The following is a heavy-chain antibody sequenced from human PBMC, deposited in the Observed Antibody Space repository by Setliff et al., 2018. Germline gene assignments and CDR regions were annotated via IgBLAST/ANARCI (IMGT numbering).Heavy chain of an antibody. J-gene: IGHJ1*01. V-gene: IGHV4-59*11. CDR2: IYTSGST. D-gene: IGHD1-1*01. Sequence: PSETLSLTCTVSGGSISSHYWSWIRQPPGKGLEWIGYIYTSGSTNYNPSLKSRVTISVDASKNQLSLNLRSVTAADTAVYYCVREGYSEYFQDWGRGTLVTVSS. CDR1: GGSISSHY. CDR3: VREGYSEYFQD.